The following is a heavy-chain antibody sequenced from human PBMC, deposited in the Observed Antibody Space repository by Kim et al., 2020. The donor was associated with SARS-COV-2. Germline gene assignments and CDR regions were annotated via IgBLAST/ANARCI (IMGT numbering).Heavy chain of an antibody. CDR3: ARTCGSFGSVEPHFDY. Sequence: SETLSLTCSVSGDSVSNKNYYWSWIRQSPEKGLEWIGYIYYSGRSDYNPSLKSRVTMSVYTARNQFSVTLRFVTAADTAKYYCARTCGSFGSVEPHFDYWSVGTLVTVSA. J-gene: IGHJ4*02. CDR2: IYYSGRS. V-gene: IGHV4-61*01. CDR1: GDSVSNKNYY. D-gene: IGHD3-16*01.